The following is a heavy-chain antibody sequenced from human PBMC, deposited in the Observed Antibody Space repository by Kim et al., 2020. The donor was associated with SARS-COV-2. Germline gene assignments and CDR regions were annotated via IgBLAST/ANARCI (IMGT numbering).Heavy chain of an antibody. Sequence: SETLSLTCAVSGASISTSDWWSWVRQPPGKGLEWIAEISHRGRTDYSPSLRSRGAISLDRSKNQFSLTLRSVTAADTAVYFCTRAHVGGNPQPWGSWGQG. V-gene: IGHV4-4*02. J-gene: IGHJ5*02. CDR3: TRAHVGGNPQPWGS. CDR1: GASISTSDW. CDR2: ISHRGRT. D-gene: IGHD2-15*01.